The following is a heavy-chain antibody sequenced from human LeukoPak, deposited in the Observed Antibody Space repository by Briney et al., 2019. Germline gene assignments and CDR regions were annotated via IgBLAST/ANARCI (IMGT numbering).Heavy chain of an antibody. V-gene: IGHV4-39*01. Sequence: KPSDTLSLTCTVSGGSISSSTYYWDWIRQPPGKGLEWIGTIYYIGSTYYNPSLKSRVTISVDTSKNQFSLKLSSVTAADTAVYYCARRWQHLAFDYWGQGTLVTVSS. CDR2: IYYIGST. D-gene: IGHD5-24*01. CDR1: GGSISSSTYY. J-gene: IGHJ4*02. CDR3: ARRWQHLAFDY.